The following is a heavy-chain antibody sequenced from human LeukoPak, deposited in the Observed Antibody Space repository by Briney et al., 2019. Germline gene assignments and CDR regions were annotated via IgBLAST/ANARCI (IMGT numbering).Heavy chain of an antibody. CDR1: GDSINSLDL. D-gene: IGHD3-22*01. V-gene: IGHV4-4*02. J-gene: IGHJ4*02. Sequence: SETLSLTCTVSGDSINSLDLWSWVRQPPGKGLEWIGEMYLSGTTHSNPSVKSRITISIDKSKNQFFLNLSSVTAADTAVYYCAGLVGRYSSGLYYYYFDYWGQGTLVTVSS. CDR2: MYLSGTT. CDR3: AGLVGRYSSGLYYYYFDY.